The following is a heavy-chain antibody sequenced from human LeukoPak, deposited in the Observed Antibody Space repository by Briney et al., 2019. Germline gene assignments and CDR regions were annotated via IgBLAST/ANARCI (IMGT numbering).Heavy chain of an antibody. CDR1: GFTFSSYA. D-gene: IGHD6-19*01. CDR2: ISGSGGST. CDR3: AKARLVSGYYFDY. J-gene: IGHJ4*02. V-gene: IGHV3-23*01. Sequence: GGSLRLSCVASGFTFSSYAMSWVRQAPGKGLEWVSAISGSGGSTYYADSVKGRFTISRDNSKNTLYLQMNSLRAEDTAVYYCAKARLVSGYYFDYWGQGTLVTVSS.